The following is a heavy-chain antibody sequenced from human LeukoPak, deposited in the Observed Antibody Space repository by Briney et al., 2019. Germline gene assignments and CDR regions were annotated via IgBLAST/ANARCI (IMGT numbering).Heavy chain of an antibody. J-gene: IGHJ4*02. D-gene: IGHD3-16*02. V-gene: IGHV1-2*02. CDR2: INPNSGGT. CDR3: ARVIHVWGSCRYNY. Sequence: ASVKVSCKASGYTFTGYYMHWVRQAPGQGLEWMGWINPNSGGTNYAQKFQGRVTMTRDTSINTAYMELSRLRSDDTAVYYCARVIHVWGSCRYNYWGQGTLVTASS. CDR1: GYTFTGYY.